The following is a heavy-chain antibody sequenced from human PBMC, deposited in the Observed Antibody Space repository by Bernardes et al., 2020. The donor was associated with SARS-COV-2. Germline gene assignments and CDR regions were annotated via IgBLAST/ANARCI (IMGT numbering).Heavy chain of an antibody. D-gene: IGHD6-19*01. CDR2: ISTSSNTI. CDR1: GFTFSSYS. Sequence: GGSLRLSCATSGFTFSSYSMNWVRKAPGKGLEWVSYISTSSNTIYYRDSVKGRFTISRDNVKNSLYLQMNSLTDEDTAVYYCTGSGRTVGWGQGTLVTVSS. V-gene: IGHV3-48*02. CDR3: TGSGRTVG. J-gene: IGHJ4*02.